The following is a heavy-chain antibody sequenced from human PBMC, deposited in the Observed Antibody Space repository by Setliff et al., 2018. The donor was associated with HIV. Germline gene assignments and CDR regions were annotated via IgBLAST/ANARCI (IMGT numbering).Heavy chain of an antibody. J-gene: IGHJ4*02. CDR2: IYYSGST. CDR3: ARTPSRGGFDY. V-gene: IGHV4-59*01. D-gene: IGHD3-16*01. Sequence: TLSLTCFVSGGSLSSYYWSWIRRPPGKGLEWIAYIYYSGSTNYNPSLKSRVTISLDRSKNQFSLKLSSVTAADTAVYYCARTPSRGGFDYWGQGTLVTVSS. CDR1: GGSLSSYY.